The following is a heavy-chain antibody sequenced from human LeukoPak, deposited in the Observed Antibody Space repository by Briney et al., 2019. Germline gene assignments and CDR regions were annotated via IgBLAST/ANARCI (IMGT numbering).Heavy chain of an antibody. CDR2: ISGSGGST. V-gene: IGHV3-23*01. CDR3: AKAKRQWLVQVDY. D-gene: IGHD6-19*01. J-gene: IGHJ4*02. CDR1: GFTFSGYA. Sequence: GGSLRLSCAASGFTFSGYAMSWVRQAPGKGLEWVSAISGSGGSTYYADSVKGRFTISRDNSKNTLYLQMNSLSAEDTAVYYCAKAKRQWLVQVDYWGQGTLVTVSS.